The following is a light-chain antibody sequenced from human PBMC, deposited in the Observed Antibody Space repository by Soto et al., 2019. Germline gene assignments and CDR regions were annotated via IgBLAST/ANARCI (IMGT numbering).Light chain of an antibody. CDR3: QQWYSTPWT. CDR1: QSIRSN. J-gene: IGKJ1*01. CDR2: AAS. Sequence: ILMTQSPASLSVSTGERVTLTCRASQSIRSNLNWYQQKPGKAPKLLIYAASSLQSGVPSRFSGSGSGTDFTLTISSLQAEDFATYYCQQWYSTPWTFCEGTKVDI. V-gene: IGKV1-39*01.